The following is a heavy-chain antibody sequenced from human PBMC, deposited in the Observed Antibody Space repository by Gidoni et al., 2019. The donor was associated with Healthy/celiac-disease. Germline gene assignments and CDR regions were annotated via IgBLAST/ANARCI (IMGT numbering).Heavy chain of an antibody. CDR1: GGSISSYY. V-gene: IGHV4-59*01. CDR2: IYYSGST. Sequence: QVQLQESGPGLVKPSETLSLTCTVSGGSISSYYWSWIRQPPGKGLEWIGYIYYSGSTNYNPSLKSRVTISVDTSKNQFSLKLSSVTAADTAVYYCARGDGYKPYGDFDYWGQGTLVTVSS. D-gene: IGHD5-12*01. CDR3: ARGDGYKPYGDFDY. J-gene: IGHJ4*02.